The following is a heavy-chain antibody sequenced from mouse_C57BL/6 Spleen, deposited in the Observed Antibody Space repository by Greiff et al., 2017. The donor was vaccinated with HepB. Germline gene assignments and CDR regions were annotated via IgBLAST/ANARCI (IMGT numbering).Heavy chain of an antibody. CDR3: ARWDDYDVDYAMDY. V-gene: IGHV1-64*01. CDR1: GYTFTSYW. CDR2: IHPNSGST. D-gene: IGHD2-4*01. J-gene: IGHJ4*01. Sequence: QVQLQQPGAELVKPGASVKLSCKASGYTFTSYWMHWVKQRPGQGLEWIGMIHPNSGSTNYNEKFKSKATLTVAKSSSTDYMQLSSLTSEDSAVYYSARWDDYDVDYAMDYWGQGTTVTVSS.